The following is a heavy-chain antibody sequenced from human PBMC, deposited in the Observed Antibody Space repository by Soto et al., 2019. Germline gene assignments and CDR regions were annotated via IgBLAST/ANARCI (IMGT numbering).Heavy chain of an antibody. CDR3: ARHAGTAMFTFDY. CDR1: GGSISSSSYY. D-gene: IGHD5-18*01. CDR2: FYYSGCP. V-gene: IGHV4-39*01. Sequence: SEPLSLTCTVSGGSISSSSYYWAWIRKPPGRGLEWVGGFYYSGCPYYTPSLRGRAPISVDTPTTRFSLNVCPVTAGDAAGSNCARHAGTAMFTFDYWAQGTPVPVSP. J-gene: IGHJ4*02.